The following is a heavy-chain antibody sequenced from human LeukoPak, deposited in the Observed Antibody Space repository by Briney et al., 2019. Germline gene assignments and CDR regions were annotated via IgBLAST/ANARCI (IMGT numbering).Heavy chain of an antibody. CDR3: AREGGSSSSLGY. D-gene: IGHD6-6*01. J-gene: IGHJ4*02. CDR1: GFTISSYG. V-gene: IGHV3-33*01. CDR2: IWYDGSNK. Sequence: GGSLRLSCAASGFTISSYGMHWVRQAPGKGLEWVAVIWYDGSNKYYADSVKGRFTISRDNSKNTLYLQMNSLRAEDTAVYYCAREGGSSSSLGYWGQGTLVTVSS.